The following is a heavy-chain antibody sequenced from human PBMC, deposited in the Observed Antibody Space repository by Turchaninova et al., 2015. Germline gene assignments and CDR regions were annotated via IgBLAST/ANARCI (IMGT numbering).Heavy chain of an antibody. CDR2: VHYSGIT. J-gene: IGHJ2*01. CDR1: GGSISTYY. V-gene: IGHV4-59*01. Sequence: QVQLQESGPGLVKPSETLSLTCTVSGGSISTYYWSWIRQPPGKGLEWIGYVHYSGITNYNPSLKSRLTISVDTSKNQFSLKLTSVTAADTAVYYCARDQAHWYLDLWGRGTLVTVSS. CDR3: ARDQAHWYLDL.